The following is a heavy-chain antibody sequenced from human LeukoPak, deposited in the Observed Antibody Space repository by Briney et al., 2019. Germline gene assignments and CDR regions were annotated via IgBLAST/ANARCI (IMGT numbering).Heavy chain of an antibody. CDR1: GFTFSSYW. CDR3: ASVSVEWFRDYYYGMDV. Sequence: GGSLRLSCAASGFTFSSYWMHWVRQAPGKGLVWVSRIFNPGGATAYVDSVKGRFTISRDNAENTLSLQMNSLRVEDTAVYYCASVSVEWFRDYYYGMDVWGQGTTVTVSS. V-gene: IGHV3-74*01. D-gene: IGHD3-3*01. J-gene: IGHJ6*02. CDR2: IFNPGGAT.